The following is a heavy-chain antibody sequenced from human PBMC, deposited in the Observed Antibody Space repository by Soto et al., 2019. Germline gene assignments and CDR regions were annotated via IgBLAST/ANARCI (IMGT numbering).Heavy chain of an antibody. CDR3: ARDRGQLWPLDY. CDR1: GGPIISNY. J-gene: IGHJ4*02. Sequence: SDTLSLTSTVSGGPIISNYWTWIRQPAGKGLEWIGRIYTSGTTNYNPSFTSRVTMSVDTSKNQFSLNLTSVTAADTAVYYCARDRGQLWPLDYWGQGTLVTVSS. D-gene: IGHD5-18*01. CDR2: IYTSGTT. V-gene: IGHV4-4*07.